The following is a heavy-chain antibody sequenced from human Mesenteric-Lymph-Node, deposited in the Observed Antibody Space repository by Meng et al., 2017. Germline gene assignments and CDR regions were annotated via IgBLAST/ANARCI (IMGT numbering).Heavy chain of an antibody. CDR1: GYSISSGYY. CDR2: IYHSGST. D-gene: IGHD6-13*01. J-gene: IGHJ3*02. V-gene: IGHV4-38-2*02. CDR3: AVAAAAGAFDI. Sequence: SETLSLTCTVSGYSISSGYYWGWIRQPPGKGLECIGSIYHSGSTYYNPSLKSRVTISVDTSKNQFSLKLSSVTAADTAVYYCAVAAAAGAFDIWGQGTMVTVSS.